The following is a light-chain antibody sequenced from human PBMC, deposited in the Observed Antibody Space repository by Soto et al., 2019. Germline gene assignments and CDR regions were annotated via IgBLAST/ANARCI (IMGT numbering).Light chain of an antibody. Sequence: QSALAQPASVSGSRGQSITISCTGTSSDVGRYNYVSWFKQHPGKVPKLIIYDVSNWPSGVSDRFSGSKSGNTASLTISGLHPEDEADYYCSSFTSSSTFVFGTGTKLTVL. CDR2: DVS. V-gene: IGLV2-14*03. CDR3: SSFTSSSTFV. CDR1: SSDVGRYNY. J-gene: IGLJ1*01.